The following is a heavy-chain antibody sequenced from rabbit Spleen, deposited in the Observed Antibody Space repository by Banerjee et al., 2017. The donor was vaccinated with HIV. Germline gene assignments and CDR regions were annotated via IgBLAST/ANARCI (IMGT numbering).Heavy chain of an antibody. Sequence: QEQLVESGGGLVQPEGSLTLTCTASGFDFSSNAMCWVRQAPGKGLEWIGCIYAGSSGSTWYASWAKGRFTISKTSSTTVTLQMTSLTAADTATYFCARDGAGGSYFALWGPGTLVTVS. J-gene: IGHJ4*01. V-gene: IGHV1S45*01. D-gene: IGHD8-1*01. CDR3: ARDGAGGSYFAL. CDR1: GFDFSSNA. CDR2: IYAGSSGST.